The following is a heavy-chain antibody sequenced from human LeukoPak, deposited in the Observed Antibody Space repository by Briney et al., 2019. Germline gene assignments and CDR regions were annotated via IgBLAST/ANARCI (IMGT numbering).Heavy chain of an antibody. CDR3: ARDPRTFMVRGVIGWFDP. Sequence: PGGSLRLSCAASGFTFSSYSMNWVRQAPGKGLEWVSYISSSSSTIYYADSVKGRFTISRDNAKNSLYLQMNSLRAEDTAVYYCARDPRTFMVRGVIGWFDPWGQGTLVTVSS. CDR2: ISSSSSTI. CDR1: GFTFSSYS. V-gene: IGHV3-48*01. D-gene: IGHD3-10*01. J-gene: IGHJ5*02.